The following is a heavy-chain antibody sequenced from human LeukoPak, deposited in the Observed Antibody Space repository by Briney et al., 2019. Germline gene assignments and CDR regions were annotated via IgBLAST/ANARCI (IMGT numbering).Heavy chain of an antibody. D-gene: IGHD6-13*01. CDR2: IYYSGST. CDR3: ARETVVEYSSSWWINWFDP. CDR1: GGSISSYY. V-gene: IGHV4-59*12. J-gene: IGHJ5*02. Sequence: SETLSLTCTVSGGSISSYYWSWIRQPPGKGLEWIGYIYYSGSTNYNPSLKSRVTISVDTSKNQFSLKLSSVTAADTAVYYCARETVVEYSSSWWINWFDPWGQGTLVTVSS.